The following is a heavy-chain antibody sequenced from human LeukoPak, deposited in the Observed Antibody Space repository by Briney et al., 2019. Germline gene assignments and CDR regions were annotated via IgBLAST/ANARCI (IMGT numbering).Heavy chain of an antibody. CDR3: ARDHDIVATIPRGFFDY. CDR1: GFTFSSYG. Sequence: GGSLRLSCAASGFTFSSYGMHWVRQAPGKGLEWVTFIRYDGTNKYYADSVKGRFTISRDNSKNTLYLQMNSLRAEDTAIYYCARDHDIVATIPRGFFDYWGQGTLVTVSS. CDR2: IRYDGTNK. J-gene: IGHJ4*02. D-gene: IGHD5-12*01. V-gene: IGHV3-30*02.